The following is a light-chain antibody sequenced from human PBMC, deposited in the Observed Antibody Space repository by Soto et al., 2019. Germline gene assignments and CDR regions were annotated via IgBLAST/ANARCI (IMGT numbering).Light chain of an antibody. CDR2: GAS. CDR3: HQRAGWPPT. CDR1: QSVSSY. V-gene: IGKV3-11*01. Sequence: ESVLTQSPATLSLSPGERATLSCRASQSVSSYLAWYQQKPGQAPRLLIYGASTRATGIPARFSGSGSGTEFTLTISSLQSEDFAVYFCHQRAGWPPTFGGGTKV. J-gene: IGKJ4*01.